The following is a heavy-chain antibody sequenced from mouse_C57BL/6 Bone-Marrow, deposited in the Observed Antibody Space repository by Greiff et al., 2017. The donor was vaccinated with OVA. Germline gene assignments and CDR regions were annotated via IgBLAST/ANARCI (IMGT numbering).Heavy chain of an antibody. CDR1: GYAFTNYL. CDR2: INPGSGGT. V-gene: IGHV1-54*01. J-gene: IGHJ1*03. Sequence: VQLQQSGAELVRPGTSVKVSCKASGYAFTNYLIEWVKQRPGQGLEWIGVINPGSGGTNYNEKFKGKATLTADKSSSTAYMQLSSLTSEDSAVYFCARSCGNYSYWYFDVWGTGTTVTVSS. CDR3: ARSCGNYSYWYFDV. D-gene: IGHD2-1*01.